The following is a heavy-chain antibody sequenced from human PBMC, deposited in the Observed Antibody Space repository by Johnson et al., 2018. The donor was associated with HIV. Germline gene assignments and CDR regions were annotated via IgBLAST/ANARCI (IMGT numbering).Heavy chain of an antibody. J-gene: IGHJ3*02. Sequence: VQLVESGGGLVQPGGSLRLSCAASGFTFSNYAMSWVRQAPGKGLEWVSTISGSGGSTYYADSVKGRFAISRDNSKNMLYLQMNSLRAEDTAVYYCARDQGSGWPTNAFDIWGRGTRVTVSS. D-gene: IGHD6-19*01. CDR2: ISGSGGST. CDR1: GFTFSNYA. V-gene: IGHV3-23*04. CDR3: ARDQGSGWPTNAFDI.